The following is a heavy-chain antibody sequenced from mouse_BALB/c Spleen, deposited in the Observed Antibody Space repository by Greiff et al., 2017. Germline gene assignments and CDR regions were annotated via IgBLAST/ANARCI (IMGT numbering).Heavy chain of an antibody. Sequence: QVTLKVSGPGILQPSQTLSLTCSFSGFSLSTSGMGVSWIRQPSGKGLEWLAHIYWDDDKRYNPSLKSRLTISKDTSRNQVFLKITSVDTADTATYYCARRVNYYAMDYWGQGTSVTVSS. CDR3: ARRVNYYAMDY. D-gene: IGHD2-13*01. CDR1: GFSLSTSGMG. J-gene: IGHJ4*01. CDR2: IYWDDDK. V-gene: IGHV8-12*01.